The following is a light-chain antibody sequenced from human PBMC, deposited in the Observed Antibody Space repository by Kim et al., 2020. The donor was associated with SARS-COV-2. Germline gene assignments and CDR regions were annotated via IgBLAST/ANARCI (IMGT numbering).Light chain of an antibody. J-gene: IGKJ2*01. CDR2: AAS. CDR3: QQSYSTPFT. CDR1: HSVTRN. Sequence: YAPVGDRVTITCRASHSVTRNVNWYQQKPGKAPKLLIYAASSLQGGVPSRCSGSESGTDFTLTISSLQPEDFATYYCQQSYSTPFTFGQGTKLEI. V-gene: IGKV1-39*01.